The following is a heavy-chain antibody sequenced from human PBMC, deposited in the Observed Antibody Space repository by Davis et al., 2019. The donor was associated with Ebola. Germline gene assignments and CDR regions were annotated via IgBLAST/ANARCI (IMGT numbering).Heavy chain of an antibody. J-gene: IGHJ3*01. V-gene: IGHV4-59*02. D-gene: IGHD2-21*02. Sequence: MPSETLSLTCTVSGGSVTSHYWSWIRQPPGKGLEWMGYFYHGGSTIYNRSFKGRISISVDTSKNQFSLRLSAVTAADTAVYYCARNLVTGLSFDALDFWGQGTLFTVSS. CDR1: GGSVTSHY. CDR2: FYHGGST. CDR3: ARNLVTGLSFDALDF.